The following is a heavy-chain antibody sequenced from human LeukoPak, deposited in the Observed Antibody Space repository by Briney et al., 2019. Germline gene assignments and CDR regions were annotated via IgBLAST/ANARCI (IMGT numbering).Heavy chain of an antibody. V-gene: IGHV3-21*01. CDR3: ARDLDGYDFWSGPPDY. D-gene: IGHD3-3*01. J-gene: IGHJ4*02. Sequence: GGSLRLSCAASGFSFSSYSMNWVRQAPGKGLEWVSSISSSSSYIYYADSVKGRFTISRDNAKNSLYLQMNSLRAEDTAVYYCARDLDGYDFWSGPPDYWGQGTLVTVSS. CDR1: GFSFSSYS. CDR2: ISSSSSYI.